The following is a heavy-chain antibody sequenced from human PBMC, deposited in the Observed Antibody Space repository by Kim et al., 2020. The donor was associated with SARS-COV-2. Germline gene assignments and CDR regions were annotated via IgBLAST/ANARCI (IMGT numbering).Heavy chain of an antibody. CDR2: ISSGGST. V-gene: IGHV4-4*07. Sequence: SETLSLTCTISGGSISGYYWTWIRQPAGKGLEWIGRISSGGSTKYNPSLESRVTMSVDASKTQFSLELTSVTAADTAVYYCARGLTPAGANNFAYWEPGT. D-gene: IGHD2-2*01. J-gene: IGHJ4*02. CDR1: GGSISGYY. CDR3: ARGLTPAGANNFAY.